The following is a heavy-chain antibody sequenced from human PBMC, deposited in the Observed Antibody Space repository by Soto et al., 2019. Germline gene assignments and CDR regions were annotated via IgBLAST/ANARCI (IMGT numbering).Heavy chain of an antibody. D-gene: IGHD2-2*01. CDR2: ISGSGGST. V-gene: IGHV3-23*01. CDR3: AKNGRRGYCSSTSCSTRAYYYYGMDV. Sequence: GGSLRLSCAASGFTFSSYAMSWVRQAPGKGPEWVSAISGSGGSTYYADSVKGRFTISRDNSKNTLYLQMNSLRAEDTAVYYCAKNGRRGYCSSTSCSTRAYYYYGMDVWGQGTTVTVSS. J-gene: IGHJ6*02. CDR1: GFTFSSYA.